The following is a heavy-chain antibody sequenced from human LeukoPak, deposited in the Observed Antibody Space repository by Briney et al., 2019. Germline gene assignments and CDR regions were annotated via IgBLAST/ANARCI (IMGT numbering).Heavy chain of an antibody. D-gene: IGHD6-19*01. J-gene: IGHJ4*02. CDR1: GFTFSDYS. V-gene: IGHV3-21*01. CDR2: ISSGSTYK. Sequence: GGPLRLSCAASGFTFSDYSMHWVRQAPGKGLEWVSSISSGSTYKYSADSLKGRFTISRDNAKNSLYLQMNSLRAEDSAVYYCTRGPTLIGVAGTWPLDYWGQGTLVTVSS. CDR3: TRGPTLIGVAGTWPLDY.